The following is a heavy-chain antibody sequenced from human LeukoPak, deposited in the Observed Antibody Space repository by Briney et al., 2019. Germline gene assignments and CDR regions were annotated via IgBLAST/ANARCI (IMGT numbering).Heavy chain of an antibody. V-gene: IGHV3-30*03. CDR3: ARDRMVGATSRGPFDY. J-gene: IGHJ4*02. CDR1: GFTFSSYA. D-gene: IGHD1-26*01. CDR2: ISYDGHNK. Sequence: GGSLRLSCAASGFTFSSYAMSWVRQAPGKGLEWVAVISYDGHNKYYAASVKGRFTISRDNSKNTLYLQMNSLRAEDTAVYYCARDRMVGATSRGPFDYWGQGTLVTVSS.